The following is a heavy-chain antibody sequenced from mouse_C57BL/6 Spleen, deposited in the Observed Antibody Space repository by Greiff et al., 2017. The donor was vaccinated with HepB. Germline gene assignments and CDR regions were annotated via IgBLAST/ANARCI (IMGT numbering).Heavy chain of an antibody. CDR2: IWSGGST. V-gene: IGHV2-2*01. J-gene: IGHJ4*01. CDR1: GFSLTSYG. D-gene: IGHD1-1*01. Sequence: VQLQQSGPGLVQPSQSLSITCTVSGFSLTSYGVHWVRQSPGKGLEWLGVIWSGGSTDYNAAFISRLSISKDNSKSQVFFKMNSRQADDTAIYYCARKGRHGSSVYYYAMDYWGQGTSVTVSS. CDR3: ARKGRHGSSVYYYAMDY.